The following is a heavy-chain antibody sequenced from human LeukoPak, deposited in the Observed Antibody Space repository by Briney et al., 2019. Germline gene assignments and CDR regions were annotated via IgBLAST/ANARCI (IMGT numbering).Heavy chain of an antibody. Sequence: GGSLRLSCAASGFTFSSYGMHWVRQAPGKGLEWVAVISYDGSNKYYADSVKGRFTISRDNSKNTLYLQMNSLRAEDTAVYYCAKEAPSGYLDYWGQGTLVTVSS. CDR3: AKEAPSGYLDY. CDR1: GFTFSSYG. D-gene: IGHD3-10*01. CDR2: ISYDGSNK. J-gene: IGHJ4*02. V-gene: IGHV3-30*19.